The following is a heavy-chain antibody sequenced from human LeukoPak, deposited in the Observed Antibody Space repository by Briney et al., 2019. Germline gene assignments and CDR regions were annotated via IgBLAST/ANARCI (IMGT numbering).Heavy chain of an antibody. CDR1: GFTFSSYA. D-gene: IGHD3-22*01. CDR3: AKDQSHYYDSSGYSH. J-gene: IGHJ4*02. Sequence: GGSLRLSCAASGFTFSSYAMSWVRQAPGKRLEWVSAISGSGGSTYYADSVKGRFTISRDNSKNTLYLQMNSLRAEDTAVYYCAKDQSHYYDSSGYSHWGQGTLVTVSS. CDR2: ISGSGGST. V-gene: IGHV3-23*01.